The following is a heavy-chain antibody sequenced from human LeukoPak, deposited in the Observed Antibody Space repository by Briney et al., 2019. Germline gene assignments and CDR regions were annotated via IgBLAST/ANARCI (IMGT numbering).Heavy chain of an antibody. CDR1: GFTFSSNW. CDR3: VRNADGY. J-gene: IGHJ4*02. D-gene: IGHD2-2*01. Sequence: GGSLRLSCAASGFTFSSNWMSWVRQAPGKGLGLVANINQDGTEKDYVDSVKGRFTISRDNAKNSLYLQMNSLRAEDTAVYYCVRNADGYWGQGTLVTVSS. V-gene: IGHV3-7*01. CDR2: INQDGTEK.